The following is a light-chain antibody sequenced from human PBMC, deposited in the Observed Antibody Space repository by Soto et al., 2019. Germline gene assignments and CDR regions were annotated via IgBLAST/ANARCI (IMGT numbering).Light chain of an antibody. CDR2: AAS. Sequence: DIQLTQSPSSLSASVGDRVTITCRPSHTISRYLNWYQQKPGKAPTLLIYAASILQSGVPSRFSGSGSGADFTLTISGLRPEDFATYFCQQSHSTPHTFGQGTNLDIK. CDR3: QQSHSTPHT. V-gene: IGKV1-39*01. J-gene: IGKJ2*01. CDR1: HTISRY.